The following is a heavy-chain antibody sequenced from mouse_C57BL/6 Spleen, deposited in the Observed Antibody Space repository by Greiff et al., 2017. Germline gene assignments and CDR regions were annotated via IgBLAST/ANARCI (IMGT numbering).Heavy chain of an antibody. CDR2: IDPNSGGT. Sequence: QVQLKQPGAELVKPGASVKLSCKASGYTFTSYWMHWVKQRPGRGLEWIGRIDPNSGGTKYNEKFKSKATLTVDKPSSTAYMQLSSLTSEDSAVYYCARDGLDYDGFYAMDYWGQGTSVTVSS. CDR3: ARDGLDYDGFYAMDY. J-gene: IGHJ4*01. CDR1: GYTFTSYW. D-gene: IGHD1-2*01. V-gene: IGHV1-72*01.